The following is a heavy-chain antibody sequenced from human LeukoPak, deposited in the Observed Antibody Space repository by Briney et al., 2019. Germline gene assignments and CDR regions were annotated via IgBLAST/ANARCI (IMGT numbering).Heavy chain of an antibody. CDR3: AKSCGRAVASAFDY. CDR1: GFTSTTYA. Sequence: GASLRLSCAASGFTSTTYAMTWVRQAPGKGLEWVSSISGSGDTKNYADSVKGRFTISRDNSKITLFLQMNRLRAEDTAIYYCAKSCGRAVASAFDYWGRGTLVTVSS. J-gene: IGHJ4*02. CDR2: ISGSGDTK. V-gene: IGHV3-23*01. D-gene: IGHD6-19*01.